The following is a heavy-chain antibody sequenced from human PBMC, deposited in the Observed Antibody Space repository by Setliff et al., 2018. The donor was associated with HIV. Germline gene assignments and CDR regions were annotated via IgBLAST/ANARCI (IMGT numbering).Heavy chain of an antibody. CDR2: IYHSGIT. CDR3: ASTTYYYDSSGYNSWLLFDY. CDR1: GGSISSGNW. J-gene: IGHJ4*02. D-gene: IGHD3-22*01. V-gene: IGHV4-4*02. Sequence: SETLSLTCAVSGGSISSGNWWSWVRQPPGKRLEWIGEIYHSGITNYNPSLKSRVTISVDKSKNQFSLKLSSVTAADTAVYYCASTTYYYDSSGYNSWLLFDYWGQGTLVTSPQ.